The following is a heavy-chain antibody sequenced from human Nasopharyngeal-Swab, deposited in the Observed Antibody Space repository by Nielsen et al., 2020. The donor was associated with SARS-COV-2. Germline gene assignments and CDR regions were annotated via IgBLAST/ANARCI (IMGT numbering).Heavy chain of an antibody. CDR2: IKEDGSEK. CDR3: AGGNSADH. D-gene: IGHD4-23*01. CDR1: GFTFSGYW. V-gene: IGHV3-7*03. J-gene: IGHJ4*02. Sequence: GESLKISYAASGFTFSGYWMSWVRQAPGKGLEWVANIKEDGSEKYYVDSVKGRFTISRDNAKNSLYLQMNSLRAEDTAVYYCAGGNSADHWGQGTLVTVSS.